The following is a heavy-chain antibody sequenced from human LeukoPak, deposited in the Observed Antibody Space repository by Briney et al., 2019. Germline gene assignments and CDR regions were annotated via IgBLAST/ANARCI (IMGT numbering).Heavy chain of an antibody. CDR3: AKGKVNHLGGLDY. CDR1: GFIFSSYA. V-gene: IGHV3-23*01. D-gene: IGHD1-14*01. Sequence: PGGSLRLSCAVSGFIFSSYAMRWVRQAPGKGLEWVSTVSETGDGTYYADSVNVRFIISRDNSKNTFYLQMDSLRADDTAMYYCAKGKVNHLGGLDYWGQGTLVTVSS. CDR2: VSETGDGT. J-gene: IGHJ4*02.